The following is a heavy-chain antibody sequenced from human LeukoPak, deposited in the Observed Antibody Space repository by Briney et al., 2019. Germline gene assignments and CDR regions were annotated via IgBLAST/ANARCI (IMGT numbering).Heavy chain of an antibody. Sequence: PGGSLRLSCAASGFTFSSYGMHWVRQAPGKGLEWVAVISYDGSNKYYADSVKGRFTISRDNSKNTLYLQMNSLRAEDTAVYYCAKDWGTKYSYAYYFDYWGQGTLVTVSS. V-gene: IGHV3-30*18. CDR1: GFTFSSYG. J-gene: IGHJ4*02. CDR3: AKDWGTKYSYAYYFDY. CDR2: ISYDGSNK. D-gene: IGHD5-18*01.